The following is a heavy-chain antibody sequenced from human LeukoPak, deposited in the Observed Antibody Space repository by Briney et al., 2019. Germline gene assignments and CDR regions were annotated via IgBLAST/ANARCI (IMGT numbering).Heavy chain of an antibody. J-gene: IGHJ4*02. Sequence: ASVKVSCKASGYTFTSYGISWVRQAPGQGLEWMGWISAYNGNTNYAQKLQGRVTMTTDTSTSTAYMELRSLRSDDTAVYYCARDTRIAVAGTKRDYWGQGTLVTVSS. CDR2: ISAYNGNT. CDR1: GYTFTSYG. D-gene: IGHD6-19*01. V-gene: IGHV1-18*01. CDR3: ARDTRIAVAGTKRDY.